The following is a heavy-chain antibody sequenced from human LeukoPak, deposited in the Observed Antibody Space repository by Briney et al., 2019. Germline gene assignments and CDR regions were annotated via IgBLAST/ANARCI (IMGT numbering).Heavy chain of an antibody. V-gene: IGHV4-59*11. CDR1: GGSISSHY. CDR2: ISYSGST. D-gene: IGHD4-17*01. J-gene: IGHJ4*02. CDR3: ARGYKRTTVTTCHFDY. Sequence: PSETLSLTCTVSGGSISSHYWSWIRQPPGKGLEWIGYISYSGSTNYNPSLKSRVTISGDTSKNQFSLKLSSVTAADTAVYYCARGYKRTTVTTCHFDYWGQGTLVTVSS.